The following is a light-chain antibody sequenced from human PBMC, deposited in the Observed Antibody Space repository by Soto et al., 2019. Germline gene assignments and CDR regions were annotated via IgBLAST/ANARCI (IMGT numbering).Light chain of an antibody. J-gene: IGLJ2*01. CDR3: SSYGGSNNLI. CDR1: SSDVGNYDY. CDR2: EVN. Sequence: QSALTQPPSASGSPGQSVTISCTGVSSDVGNYDYVLWYQQYPGKAPKLMIYEVNKRPSGVPDRFSGSKSGNTASLSVSGLQADDEADYYCSSYGGSNNLIFGGGTKVTVL. V-gene: IGLV2-8*01.